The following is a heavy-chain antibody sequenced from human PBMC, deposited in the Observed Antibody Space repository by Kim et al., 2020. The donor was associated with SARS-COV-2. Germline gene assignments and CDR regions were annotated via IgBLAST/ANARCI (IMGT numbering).Heavy chain of an antibody. CDR3: AREYHEASSGYYYYMDV. Sequence: GGSLRLSCAASGFTFSSYWMSWVRQAPGKGLEWVANIKQDGSEKYYVDSVKGRFTISRDNAKNSLYLQMNSLRAEDTAVYYCAREYHEASSGYYYYMDVWGKGTTVTVSS. CDR1: GFTFSSYW. V-gene: IGHV3-7*01. CDR2: IKQDGSEK. J-gene: IGHJ6*03. D-gene: IGHD2-2*01.